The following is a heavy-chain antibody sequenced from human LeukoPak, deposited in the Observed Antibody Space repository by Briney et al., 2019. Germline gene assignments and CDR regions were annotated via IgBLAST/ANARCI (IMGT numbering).Heavy chain of an antibody. CDR3: AKDPIYYDSSGYLN. CDR2: ISWSSGSI. Sequence: SLRLSCAASGFTFDDYAMHWVRQAPGKGLEWVSGISWSSGSIGYADSVKGRFTISRDNAKNSLYLQMNSLRAEDTALYYCAKDPIYYDSSGYLNWGQGTLVTVSS. D-gene: IGHD3-22*01. J-gene: IGHJ4*02. V-gene: IGHV3-9*01. CDR1: GFTFDDYA.